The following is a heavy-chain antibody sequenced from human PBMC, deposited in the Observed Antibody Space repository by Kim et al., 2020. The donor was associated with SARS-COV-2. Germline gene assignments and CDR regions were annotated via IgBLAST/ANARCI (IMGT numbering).Heavy chain of an antibody. V-gene: IGHV4-34*01. Sequence: SETLSLTCAVYGGSFSGYYWSWIRQPPGKGLEWIGEINHSGSTNYNPSLKSRVTISEDTSKNQFSLKLSSVTAADTAVYYCASGANDYDSSGYYFYVFDIWGQGTMVSVSS. CDR1: GGSFSGYY. J-gene: IGHJ3*02. CDR3: ASGANDYDSSGYYFYVFDI. CDR2: INHSGST. D-gene: IGHD3-22*01.